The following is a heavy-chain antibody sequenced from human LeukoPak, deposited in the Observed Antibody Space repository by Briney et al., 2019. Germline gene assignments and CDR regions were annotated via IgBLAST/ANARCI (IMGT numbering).Heavy chain of an antibody. CDR2: IYSSGRT. V-gene: IGHV4-61*02. D-gene: IGHD3-9*01. CDR1: GDSINSNNYY. CDR3: AKDWHILTGRNCFDP. J-gene: IGHJ5*02. Sequence: LETLSLTCTVSGDSINSNNYYWSWIRQPAGKGLEWIGRIYSSGRTNYNPSLKSRVTISLDTSRNQFSLRLYSVTAADTAIYYCAKDWHILTGRNCFDPWGQGTLVTVSS.